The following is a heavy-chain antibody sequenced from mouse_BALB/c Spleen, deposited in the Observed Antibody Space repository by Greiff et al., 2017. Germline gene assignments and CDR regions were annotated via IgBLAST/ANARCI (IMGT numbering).Heavy chain of an antibody. J-gene: IGHJ3*01. CDR1: GFNITDTY. Sequence: VQLQQSGAELVKPGASVKLSCTASGFNITDTYMHWVKQRPEQGLEWIGRIDPANGNTKYAPKFQGKATITADTSSNTAYLQLSSLTSEDTAVYYCARAGRYDGDGWFAYWGQGTLVTVSA. CDR2: IDPANGNT. V-gene: IGHV14-3*02. D-gene: IGHD2-13*01. CDR3: ARAGRYDGDGWFAY.